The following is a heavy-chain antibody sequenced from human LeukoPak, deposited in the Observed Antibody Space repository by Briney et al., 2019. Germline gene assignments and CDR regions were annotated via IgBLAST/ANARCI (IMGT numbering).Heavy chain of an antibody. Sequence: PGGSLRLSCAASGFTFSSYGMHWVRQAPGKGLEWVAVISYDGSNKYYADSVKGRFTISRDNSKNTLYLQMNSLRAEDTAVYYCAKETPYCSSTSCYFDYWGQGTLVTVSS. V-gene: IGHV3-30*18. CDR1: GFTFSSYG. CDR2: ISYDGSNK. J-gene: IGHJ4*02. D-gene: IGHD2-2*01. CDR3: AKETPYCSSTSCYFDY.